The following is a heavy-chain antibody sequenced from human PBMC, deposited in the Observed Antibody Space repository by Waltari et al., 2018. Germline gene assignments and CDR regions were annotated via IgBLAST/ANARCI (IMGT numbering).Heavy chain of an antibody. D-gene: IGHD6-19*01. CDR2: INSDGGST. CDR1: GFTFSRYW. J-gene: IGHJ6*02. V-gene: IGHV3-74*01. CDR3: ARVATKTYSSPVPGRPYYYGMDV. Sequence: EEQLVESGGGLAQPGESLRLSCAASGFTFSRYWMDWVRQAPGKGLVWVLRINSDGGSTTYADSVKGRFTISRDNAKNTLYVQMNRLRAEDTAVYYCARVATKTYSSPVPGRPYYYGMDVWGQGTTVTVSS.